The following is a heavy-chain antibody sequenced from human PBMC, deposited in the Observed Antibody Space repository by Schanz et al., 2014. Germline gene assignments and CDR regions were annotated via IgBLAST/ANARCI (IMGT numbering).Heavy chain of an antibody. CDR2: ISYDGSNK. J-gene: IGHJ6*02. CDR3: ARVRRRIATPSTPSFRNCYYYAMDV. V-gene: IGHV3-30-3*01. CDR1: GFTLSSYA. D-gene: IGHD6-13*01. Sequence: QVQLVESGGGVVQPGRSLRLSCAAYGFTLSSYAMHWVRQAPGKGLEWVAVISYDGSNKYYADSVKGRFTISRDNSKNTLYLQMNSLRAEDTSVYFCARVRRRIATPSTPSFRNCYYYAMDVWGQGTTVTVSS.